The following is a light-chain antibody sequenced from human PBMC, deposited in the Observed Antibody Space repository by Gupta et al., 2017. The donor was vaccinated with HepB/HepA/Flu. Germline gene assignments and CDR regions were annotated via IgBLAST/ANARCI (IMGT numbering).Light chain of an antibody. V-gene: IGKV3-20*01. Sequence: EIVLTQSPGTLSLSPGERATLSCRTSQTVSSTYLAWYQQKPGQAPRLLIYGASNRATSIPDRFSGSGSGTDFTLTISRLEPEDFAVYYCHQYGSSSWTFGQGTEVEMK. CDR3: HQYGSSSWT. J-gene: IGKJ1*01. CDR1: QTVSSTY. CDR2: GAS.